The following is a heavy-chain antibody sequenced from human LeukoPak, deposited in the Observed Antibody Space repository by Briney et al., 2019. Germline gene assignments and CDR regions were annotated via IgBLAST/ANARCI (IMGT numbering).Heavy chain of an antibody. CDR3: AIRPSCSSNSCYRDRPFDY. J-gene: IGHJ4*02. Sequence: GASVKVSCKASGYTFTSYDINWVRQATGQGLEWMGWMNPNSGNTGYALKFQGRVTTTRNTSISTAYMELNSLRSEDTAVYYCAIRPSCSSNSCYRDRPFDYWGQGTLVTVSS. V-gene: IGHV1-8*03. CDR1: GYTFTSYD. D-gene: IGHD2-2*01. CDR2: MNPNSGNT.